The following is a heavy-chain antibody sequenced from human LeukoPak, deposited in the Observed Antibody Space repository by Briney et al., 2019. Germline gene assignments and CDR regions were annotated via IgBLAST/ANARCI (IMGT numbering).Heavy chain of an antibody. CDR1: GDSINGYY. V-gene: IGHV4-4*07. CDR2: IYTSGTT. Sequence: SETLSLTCTVSGDSINGYYWSWIRQPAGLPLEWVGRIYTSGTTNYNPSLKGRATISVDTSQNQLYLKVTSVTAADTAVYYCARIRNENYPDYFVYWGQGILVSVSS. J-gene: IGHJ4*02. D-gene: IGHD1-7*01. CDR3: ARIRNENYPDYFVY.